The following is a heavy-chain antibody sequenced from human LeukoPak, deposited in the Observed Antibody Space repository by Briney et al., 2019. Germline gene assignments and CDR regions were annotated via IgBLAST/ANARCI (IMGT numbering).Heavy chain of an antibody. J-gene: IGHJ4*02. D-gene: IGHD4-17*01. CDR1: GGSFSGYY. V-gene: IGHV4-34*01. CDR3: THGDYGVDY. CDR2: INHSGST. Sequence: KASETLSLTCAVYGGSFSGYYWSWIRQPPGKGLEWIGEINHSGSTNYNPSLKGRVTISVDTSKNQFSLKLSSVTAADTAVYYCTHGDYGVDYWGQGTLVTVSS.